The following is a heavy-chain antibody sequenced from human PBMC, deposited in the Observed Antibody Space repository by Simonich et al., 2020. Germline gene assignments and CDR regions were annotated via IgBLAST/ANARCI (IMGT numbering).Heavy chain of an antibody. CDR1: GGSFSGYY. CDR2: INHSGRT. Sequence: QVQLQQWGAGLLKPSETLSLTCAVYGGSFSGYYWSWIRQPPGKGLEWIGEINHSGRTNYNPSLKSQVTISVDTSKNQFSLKLSSVTAADTAVYYCARGLRVAAAGTAFQHWGQGTLVTVSS. V-gene: IGHV4-34*01. CDR3: ARGLRVAAAGTAFQH. J-gene: IGHJ1*01. D-gene: IGHD6-13*01.